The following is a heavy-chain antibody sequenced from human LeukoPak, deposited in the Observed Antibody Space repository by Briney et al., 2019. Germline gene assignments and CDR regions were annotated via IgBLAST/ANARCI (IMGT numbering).Heavy chain of an antibody. V-gene: IGHV3-7*01. CDR3: VRPGRGDAFDI. CDR2: IKPDGSEK. Sequence: GGSLRLSCAASGFTFSSYWMSWVRQAPGKGLEWVANIKPDGSEKHFVDSVKGRFSISRDNAKNSLYLQMNSLRAEDTAVYYCVRPGRGDAFDIWGQGTMVTVSS. J-gene: IGHJ3*02. CDR1: GFTFSSYW.